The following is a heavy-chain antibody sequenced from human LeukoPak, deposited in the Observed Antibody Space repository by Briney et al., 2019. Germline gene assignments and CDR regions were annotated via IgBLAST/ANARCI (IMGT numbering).Heavy chain of an antibody. CDR3: ARGAPRRIPTPRIYYYYYYMDV. J-gene: IGHJ6*03. CDR1: GYTFTSYD. CDR2: MNPNSGNT. Sequence: ASVKVSCKASGYTFTSYDINWVRQATGQGLEWMGWMNPNSGNTGYAQKFQGRVTMTRNTSISTAYMELSSLRSEDTAVYYCARGAPRRIPTPRIYYYYYYMDVWGKGTTVTVSS. V-gene: IGHV1-8*01. D-gene: IGHD5-18*01.